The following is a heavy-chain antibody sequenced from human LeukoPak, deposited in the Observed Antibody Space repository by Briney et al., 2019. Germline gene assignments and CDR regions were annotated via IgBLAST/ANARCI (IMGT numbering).Heavy chain of an antibody. J-gene: IGHJ3*02. CDR1: GGTFSSYA. Sequence: GAPVKVSCKASGGTFSSYAISWVRQAPGQGLEWMGGIIPIFGTANYAQKFQGRVTITTDESTSTAYMELSSLRSEDTAVYYCARGRAYDTVTITRDAFDIWGQGTMVTVSS. CDR2: IIPIFGTA. D-gene: IGHD4-17*01. V-gene: IGHV1-69*05. CDR3: ARGRAYDTVTITRDAFDI.